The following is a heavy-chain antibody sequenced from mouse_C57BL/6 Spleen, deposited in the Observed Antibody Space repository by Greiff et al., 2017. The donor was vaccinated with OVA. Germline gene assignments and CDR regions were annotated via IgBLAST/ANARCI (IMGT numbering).Heavy chain of an antibody. V-gene: IGHV1-26*01. CDR3: ATLYDYDKFAY. J-gene: IGHJ3*01. CDR1: GYTFTDYY. CDR2: INPNNGGT. D-gene: IGHD2-4*01. Sequence: VQLQQSGPELVKPGASVKISCKASGYTFTDYYMNWVKQSHGKSLEWIGDINPNNGGTSYNQKFKGKATLTVDKSSSTAYMELRSLTSEDSAVYYCATLYDYDKFAYWGQGTLVTVSA.